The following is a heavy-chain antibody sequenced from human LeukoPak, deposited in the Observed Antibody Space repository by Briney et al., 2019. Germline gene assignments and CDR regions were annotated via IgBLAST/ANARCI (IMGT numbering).Heavy chain of an antibody. Sequence: SETLSLTCAVSGGSISSGGYSWSWIRQPPGKGLEWIGYIYHSGSTYYNPSLKSRVTISVDRSKNQFSLKLSSVTAADTAVYYCARGGGATPLDYWGQGTLVTVSS. CDR3: ARGGGATPLDY. CDR1: GGSISSGGYS. D-gene: IGHD1-26*01. V-gene: IGHV4-30-2*01. J-gene: IGHJ4*02. CDR2: IYHSGST.